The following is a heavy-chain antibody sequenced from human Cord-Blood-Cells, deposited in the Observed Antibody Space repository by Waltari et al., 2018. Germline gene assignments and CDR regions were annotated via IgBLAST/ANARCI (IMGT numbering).Heavy chain of an antibody. CDR3: ARGGWELLGDTGAFDI. CDR2: ISSSGSTI. J-gene: IGHJ3*02. Sequence: EVQLVESGGGLVQPGGSLRLSCAASGFTFSSYEMNWVRQAPGKGLEWVSYISSSGSTIYYADSVKGRFTISRDNAKNSLYLQMNSLRAEDTAVYYCARGGWELLGDTGAFDIWGQGTMVTVSS. CDR1: GFTFSSYE. D-gene: IGHD1-26*01. V-gene: IGHV3-48*03.